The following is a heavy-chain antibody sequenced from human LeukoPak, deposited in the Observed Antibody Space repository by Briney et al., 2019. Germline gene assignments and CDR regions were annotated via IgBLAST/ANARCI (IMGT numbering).Heavy chain of an antibody. D-gene: IGHD1-14*01. CDR3: ARDPASPPLYFDY. J-gene: IGHJ4*02. CDR1: GGSISSSSYY. V-gene: IGHV4-39*07. CDR2: IYYSGST. Sequence: SETLSLTCTVSGGSISSSSYYWGWIRQPPGKGLEWIGSIYYSGSTYYNPSLKSRVTISVDTSKNQFSLKLSSVTAADTAVYYCARDPASPPLYFDYWGQGTLVTVSS.